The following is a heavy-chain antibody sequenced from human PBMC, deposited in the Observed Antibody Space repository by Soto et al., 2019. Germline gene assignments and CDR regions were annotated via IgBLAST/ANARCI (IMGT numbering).Heavy chain of an antibody. CDR1: GGSIRIYY. J-gene: IGHJ4*02. Sequence: QVQLQESGPGLVKPSETLSLTCTVSGGSIRIYYWSWIRQPPRKGLEWVGYIYSSGSANYNPSLKRRITMSVDTSKIQFSLNLNSVTAAAPAVYYCARVVSGFIDPHFDDWGQGTLVNVSS. V-gene: IGHV4-59*01. CDR3: ARVVSGFIDPHFDD. CDR2: IYSSGSA. D-gene: IGHD2-15*01.